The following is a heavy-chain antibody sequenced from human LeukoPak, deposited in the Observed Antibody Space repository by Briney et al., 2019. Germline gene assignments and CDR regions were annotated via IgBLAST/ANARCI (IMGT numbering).Heavy chain of an antibody. D-gene: IGHD3-10*01. J-gene: IGHJ4*02. V-gene: IGHV3-73*01. CDR1: RLTLNVSD. Sequence: GGSLRLSCAASRLTLNVSDMHWLPQASGKGREGVGHIRSKANKYATAYAASVKGRFSISRDDSKNTAYLQMNSLKTEDTAVYYCTTSYGSGSYNYWGQGTLVTVSS. CDR3: TTSYGSGSYNY. CDR2: IRSKANKYAT.